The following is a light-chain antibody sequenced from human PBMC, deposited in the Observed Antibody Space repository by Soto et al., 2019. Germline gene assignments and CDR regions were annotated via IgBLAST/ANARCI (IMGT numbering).Light chain of an antibody. CDR1: SSTVGGFNV. V-gene: IGLV2-23*01. CDR2: EGI. Sequence: QSALAQPASVSGSPGQSITISCTGTSSTVGGFNVVSWYQQHPGKAPKVIIYEGIKRPSGVSNRFSGSSSGSTAPLTISGLQAEDEADYYCCSYVGATTYVFGTGTKVTVL. J-gene: IGLJ1*01. CDR3: CSYVGATTYV.